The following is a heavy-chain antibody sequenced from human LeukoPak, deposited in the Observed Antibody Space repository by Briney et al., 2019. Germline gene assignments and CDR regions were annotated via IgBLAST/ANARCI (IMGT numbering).Heavy chain of an antibody. CDR2: IYYSGTT. D-gene: IGHD3-10*01. CDR1: GDSISSSAFY. J-gene: IGHJ4*02. V-gene: IGHV4-39*01. CDR3: ARHVRQGTLIRGVKD. Sequence: SQTPSLTCTVSGDSISSSAFYWSWIRQHPGKGLEWIGYIYYSGTTYYNPSLNSRVTISVDTSQNQFSLRLSSVTAADTAVYYCARHVRQGTLIRGVKDWGQGTLVTVPS.